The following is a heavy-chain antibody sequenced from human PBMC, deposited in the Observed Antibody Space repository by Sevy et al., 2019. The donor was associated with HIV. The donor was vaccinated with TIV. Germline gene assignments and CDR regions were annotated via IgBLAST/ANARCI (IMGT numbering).Heavy chain of an antibody. CDR2: IRSKAYGGTT. D-gene: IGHD1-1*01. J-gene: IGHJ4*02. CDR1: GFTFGDYA. Sequence: GGSLRLSCTASGFTFGDYAMSWFRQAPGKGLEWVGFIRSKAYGGTTEYAASVKGRFTISRDDSKSIAYLQMNSLKTEDTSVYYCTRDKEERVGDYWGQGTLVTVSS. V-gene: IGHV3-49*03. CDR3: TRDKEERVGDY.